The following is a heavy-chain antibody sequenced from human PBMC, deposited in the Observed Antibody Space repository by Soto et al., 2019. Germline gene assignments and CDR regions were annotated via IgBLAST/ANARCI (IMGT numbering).Heavy chain of an antibody. CDR3: ATGGVVAAPGYYGMDV. CDR2: IIPIFGTA. J-gene: IGHJ6*02. V-gene: IGHV1-69*13. D-gene: IGHD2-15*01. CDR1: GGTYSSYA. Sequence: SVKVSCKASGGTYSSYAISWVRQAPGQGLEWMGGIIPIFGTANYAQKFQGRVTITADESTSTAYMELSSLRSEDTAVYSCATGGVVAAPGYYGMDVWRQGTTVTVSS.